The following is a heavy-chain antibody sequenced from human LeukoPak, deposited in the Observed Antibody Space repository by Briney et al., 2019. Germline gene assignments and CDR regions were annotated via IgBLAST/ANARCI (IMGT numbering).Heavy chain of an antibody. CDR2: ITNTGTTI. CDR1: GFTFSSYE. Sequence: LPGGSLRLSCVASGFTFSSYEMNWVRQAPGKGLEWVSYITNTGTTIYYADSVKGRFTIFRDNAQRSVHLQIFSLRPEDTALYYCSTSRPDRFIDSWGQGTLVTVST. V-gene: IGHV3-48*03. D-gene: IGHD3-22*01. J-gene: IGHJ4*02. CDR3: STSRPDRFIDS.